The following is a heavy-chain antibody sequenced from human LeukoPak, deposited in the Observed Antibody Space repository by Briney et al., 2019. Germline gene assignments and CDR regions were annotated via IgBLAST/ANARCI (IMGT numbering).Heavy chain of an antibody. J-gene: IGHJ4*02. V-gene: IGHV2-5*01. CDR1: GFSLSISGVG. CDR3: VHVPRNFPYYFDY. Sequence: SGPTLVKPTQPLTLTYTFSGFSLSISGVGVAWIRQPPGKALEWLALIYANDDKGYSPSLKSRLTITKDTSKSQVILTMTTMDPVDTATYYCVHVPRNFPYYFDYWGQGTLVTVSS. CDR2: IYANDDK.